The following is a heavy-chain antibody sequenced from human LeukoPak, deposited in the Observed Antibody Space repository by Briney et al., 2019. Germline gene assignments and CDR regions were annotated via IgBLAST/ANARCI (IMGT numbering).Heavy chain of an antibody. CDR2: IYYSGST. V-gene: IGHV4-59*01. D-gene: IGHD5-12*01. J-gene: IGHJ5*02. Sequence: SETLSLTCTVSGGSISSNYWSWIRQPPGKGLEWIGYIYYSGSTNYNPSLKSRVTISVDTSKNQFSLKLSSVTAADTAVYYCARGARTPSGYGSRTAGRAHLFDPWGQGTLVTVSS. CDR3: ARGARTPSGYGSRTAGRAHLFDP. CDR1: GGSISSNY.